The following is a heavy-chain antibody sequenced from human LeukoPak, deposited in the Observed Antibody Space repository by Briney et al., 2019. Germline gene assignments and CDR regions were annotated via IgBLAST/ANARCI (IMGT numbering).Heavy chain of an antibody. V-gene: IGHV3-33*01. CDR2: IWYDGSNK. Sequence: PGGSLSLSCAASGFTFSSYGMHWVRQAPGKGLEWEAVIWYDGSNKYYADSMKGRFTISRDNSKNTLYLQMNSLRAEDTAVYYCARDWSTRPNYYYYGMDVWGQGTTVSVSS. CDR3: ARDWSTRPNYYYYGMDV. D-gene: IGHD2-2*01. CDR1: GFTFSSYG. J-gene: IGHJ6*02.